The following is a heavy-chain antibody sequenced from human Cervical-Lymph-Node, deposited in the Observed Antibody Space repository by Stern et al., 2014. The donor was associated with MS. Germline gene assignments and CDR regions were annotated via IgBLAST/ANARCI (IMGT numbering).Heavy chain of an antibody. CDR3: ARREITGTFDY. CDR2: INPNSGGT. V-gene: IGHV1-2*06. J-gene: IGHJ4*02. CDR1: GYTFTGYN. D-gene: IGHD1-20*01. Sequence: QVQLVQSGADVKKPGASVKVSCKASGYTFTGYNMHWVRQAPGQGLELMGRINPNSGGTNYAQKFQGRVTMTRDTSISTAYMELSRLKSDDTAVYYCARREITGTFDYWGQGTLVTVSS.